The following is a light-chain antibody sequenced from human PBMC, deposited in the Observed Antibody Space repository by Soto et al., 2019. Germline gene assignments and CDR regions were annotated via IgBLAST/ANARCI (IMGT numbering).Light chain of an antibody. CDR3: QQYNSYSVT. J-gene: IGKJ2*01. Sequence: DIQMTQSPSTLSAAVGDRVTNTCRASQSISSWLAWYQQKPGKAPKPLIYDASSLETGVPSRFSGSVSGTEFTLTISSLQPDDFATYYCQQYNSYSVTFGQGTKLQIK. CDR1: QSISSW. V-gene: IGKV1-5*01. CDR2: DAS.